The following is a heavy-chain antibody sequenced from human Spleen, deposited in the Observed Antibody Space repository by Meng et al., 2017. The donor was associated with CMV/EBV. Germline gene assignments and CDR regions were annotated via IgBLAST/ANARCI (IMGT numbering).Heavy chain of an antibody. V-gene: IGHV4-34*12. CDR2: IIHTGST. J-gene: IGHJ5*02. Sequence: ESLKISCAASGFTFNDYYMTWIRQAPGKGLEWIGEIIHTGSTDYNPSLKSRVTMSVDTSKNQFSLRLSSVTAADTAVYYCASRLRSSSGRSRFDPWGQGTLVTVSS. CDR1: GFTFNDYY. D-gene: IGHD6-13*01. CDR3: ASRLRSSSGRSRFDP.